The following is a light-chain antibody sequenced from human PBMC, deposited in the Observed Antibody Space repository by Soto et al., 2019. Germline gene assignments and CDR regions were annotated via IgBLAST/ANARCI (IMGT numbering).Light chain of an antibody. V-gene: IGKV3-11*01. CDR1: QSVSSY. CDR3: QQRSSWLWT. Sequence: ENVLTQSPATLSLSPGERATLSCRASQSVSSYLAWYQQKPGQAPRLLIYDVSNRATGIPARFSGSGSGTDFTLTISSLEPEDFAVYYCQQRSSWLWTFGQGTKVEIK. CDR2: DVS. J-gene: IGKJ1*01.